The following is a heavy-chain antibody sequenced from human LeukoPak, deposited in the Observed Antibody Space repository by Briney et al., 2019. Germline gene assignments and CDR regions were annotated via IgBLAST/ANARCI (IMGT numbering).Heavy chain of an antibody. V-gene: IGHV3-48*01. J-gene: IGHJ4*02. CDR2: ISSSGTTI. D-gene: IGHD3-9*01. CDR1: GFTFSSYS. Sequence: PGGSLRLSCAASGFTFSSYSMNWVRQAPGKGLEWVSYISSSGTTIYYADSVKGRFTISRDNAKNSLYLQMNSLRAEDTAVYYCARDTLNGPFVTSLDYWGQGALVTVSS. CDR3: ARDTLNGPFVTSLDY.